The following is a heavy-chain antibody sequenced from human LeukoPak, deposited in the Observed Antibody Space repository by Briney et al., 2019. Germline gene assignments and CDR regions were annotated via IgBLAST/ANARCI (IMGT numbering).Heavy chain of an antibody. V-gene: IGHV3-33*01. J-gene: IGHJ4*02. Sequence: GGSLRLSCAASGFTFSSYGMHWVRQAPGKGLEWVAVIWYDGSNKYYADSVKGRFTISRDNSKNTLYLQMNSLRDEDTAVYYCASSGSYRFDYWGQGTLVTVSS. CDR3: ASSGSYRFDY. CDR2: IWYDGSNK. D-gene: IGHD1-26*01. CDR1: GFTFSSYG.